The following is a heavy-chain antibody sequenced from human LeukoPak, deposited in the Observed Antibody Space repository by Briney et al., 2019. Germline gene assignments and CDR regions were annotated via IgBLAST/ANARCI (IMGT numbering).Heavy chain of an antibody. D-gene: IGHD2-8*01. J-gene: IGHJ4*02. CDR2: IYYSGST. V-gene: IGHV4-39*07. Sequence: SETLSLTCTVSGGSISSSTYFWGWIRQPPGKGLEWIGTIYYSGSTYYNSSLKSRVTISVDSSKNQFSLRLSSVTAADTAVYYCARALIGYYFDYWGQGTLVTVSS. CDR3: ARALIGYYFDY. CDR1: GGSISSSTYF.